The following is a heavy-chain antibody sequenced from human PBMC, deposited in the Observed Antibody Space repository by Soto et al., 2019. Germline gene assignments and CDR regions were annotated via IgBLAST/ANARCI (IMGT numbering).Heavy chain of an antibody. V-gene: IGHV3-33*01. Sequence: QVQLVESGGGVVQPGRSLRLSCAASGFTFSSYGMHWVRQAPGKGLEWVAVIWYDGSNKYYADSVKGRFTISRDNSKNTLYLQMNSLGAEDTAVYYCARDRVNRRPDYWGQGTLVTVSS. CDR3: ARDRVNRRPDY. D-gene: IGHD3-10*01. J-gene: IGHJ4*02. CDR1: GFTFSSYG. CDR2: IWYDGSNK.